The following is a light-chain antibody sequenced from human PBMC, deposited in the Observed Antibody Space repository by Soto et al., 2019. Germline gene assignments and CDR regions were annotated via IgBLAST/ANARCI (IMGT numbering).Light chain of an antibody. CDR3: RQYGTSPET. V-gene: IGKV3-20*01. CDR2: GAS. CDR1: QSVTSSY. Sequence: GTQRLVGEESTSRSSTSSQSVTSSYLAWYQQKPGQAPRLLIYGASTRATGFPDRFSFSGCGRDTTYAFSRLVPADALVYYCRQYGTSPETFGQGTKVDIK. J-gene: IGKJ1*01.